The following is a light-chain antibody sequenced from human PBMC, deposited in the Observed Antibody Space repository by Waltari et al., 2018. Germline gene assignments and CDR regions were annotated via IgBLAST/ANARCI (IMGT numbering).Light chain of an antibody. Sequence: DIVMTQSPDSLAVSLGERATINCKSSQSVFYSSNNKNYLAWYQQKPGHPPKLLIYWASTLQVRIPVRFSVIWSGTDFTLPINSLQSEYVAIYYCQQYYSSLMWTFGQGTKVEIK. CDR2: WAS. CDR3: QQYYSSLMWT. V-gene: IGKV4-1*01. CDR1: QSVFYSSNNKNY. J-gene: IGKJ1*01.